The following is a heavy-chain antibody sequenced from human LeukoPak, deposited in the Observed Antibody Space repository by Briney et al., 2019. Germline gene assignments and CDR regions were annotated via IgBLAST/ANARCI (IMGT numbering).Heavy chain of an antibody. V-gene: IGHV1-46*01. D-gene: IGHD5-24*01. CDR3: ARDEVETTAYFDY. J-gene: IGHJ4*02. CDR2: INPSGGST. CDR1: GYTFPSYY. Sequence: ASVKISCKAFGYTFPSYYMHWVRQDPGQGLEWMGIINPSGGSTSYAQKFQGRVTMTRDTSTSTVYMELSSLRSEDTAVYYCARDEVETTAYFDYWGQGTLVTVSS.